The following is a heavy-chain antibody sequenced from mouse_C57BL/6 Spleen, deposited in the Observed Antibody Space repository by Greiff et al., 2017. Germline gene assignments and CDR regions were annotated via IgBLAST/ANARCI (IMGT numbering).Heavy chain of an antibody. CDR3: ASRGDYGTWFAY. CDR2: FYPGSGSI. V-gene: IGHV1-62-2*01. Sequence: QVQLQQSGAELVKPGASVKLSCKASGYTFTEYTIHWVKQRSGQGLEWIGWFYPGSGSIKYNEKFKGKATLTADKSSSTAYMELRSLTSEDSAVYFCASRGDYGTWFAYWGQGTLVTVSA. J-gene: IGHJ3*01. CDR1: GYTFTEYT. D-gene: IGHD1-2*01.